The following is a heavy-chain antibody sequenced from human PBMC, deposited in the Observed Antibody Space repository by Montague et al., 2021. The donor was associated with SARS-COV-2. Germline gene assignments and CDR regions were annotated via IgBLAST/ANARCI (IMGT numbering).Heavy chain of an antibody. CDR1: GVSVSTYSYY. Sequence: SETLSLTCTVSGVSVSTYSYYWVWIRQPPGKGLEGIVSIYDGGSTTSNPSLRGRVTIAAYTTRNQFSLKLSSVTAADTAVCDCAGDMRLVADVVVVVDAVVDGFDVWGQGTMVTVSS. V-gene: IGHV4-39*07. CDR2: IYDGGST. CDR3: AGDMRLVADVVVVVDAVVDGFDV. D-gene: IGHD2-15*01. J-gene: IGHJ3*01.